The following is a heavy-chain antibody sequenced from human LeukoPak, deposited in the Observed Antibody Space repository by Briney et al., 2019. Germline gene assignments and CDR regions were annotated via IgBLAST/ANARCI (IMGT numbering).Heavy chain of an antibody. Sequence: PSETLSLTCTVSGGSIGSYYWSWIRQPPGKGLEWIGYIYYSGSTNYNPSLKSRVTISVDTSKNQFSLKLSSVTAADTAVYYCARSTDYGSGSYSFSYWGQGTLVTVSS. D-gene: IGHD3-10*01. CDR3: ARSTDYGSGSYSFSY. J-gene: IGHJ4*02. CDR1: GGSIGSYY. V-gene: IGHV4-59*01. CDR2: IYYSGST.